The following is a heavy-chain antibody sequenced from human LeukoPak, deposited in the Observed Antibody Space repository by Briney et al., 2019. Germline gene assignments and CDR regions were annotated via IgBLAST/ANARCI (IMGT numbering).Heavy chain of an antibody. J-gene: IGHJ4*02. V-gene: IGHV3-23*01. CDR2: FSGSGGST. D-gene: IGHD2-15*01. CDR3: AKSGLNRFDY. Sequence: GGSLRLSCAASGISVSSNYMSWVRQAPGKGLEWVSTFSGSGGSTHYADSVKGRFTISRDNSKNTLYLQMNSLRAEDTAVYYCAKSGLNRFDYWGQGTLVTVSS. CDR1: GISVSSNY.